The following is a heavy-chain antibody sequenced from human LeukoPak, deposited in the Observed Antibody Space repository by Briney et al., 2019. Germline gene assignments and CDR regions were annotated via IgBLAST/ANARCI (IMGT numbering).Heavy chain of an antibody. CDR3: ARTSRGGYSGYDPNFDY. J-gene: IGHJ4*02. CDR1: GGTFSSYA. D-gene: IGHD5-12*01. Sequence: SVKVSCKASGGTFSSYAISWVRQAPGQGLEWMGGIIPIFGTANYAQKFQGRVTITADESTSTAYMELSSLRSEDTAVYYCARTSRGGYSGYDPNFDYWGQGTLVTVSS. V-gene: IGHV1-69*13. CDR2: IIPIFGTA.